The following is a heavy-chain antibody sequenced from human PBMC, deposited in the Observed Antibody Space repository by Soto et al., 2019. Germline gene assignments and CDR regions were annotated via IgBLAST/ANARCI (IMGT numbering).Heavy chain of an antibody. Sequence: EVQLLESGGDLVQPGGSLRLSCAASGFTFSRYAMSWVRQAPGKGLEWVSAISGSGGNTYYAAFVRGRFSISRDNSKKTLYLQMNSLRDEDTAVYYCAKYFVDRSGWFANWYFDLWGRGTLGTVSS. CDR1: GFTFSRYA. D-gene: IGHD6-19*01. CDR2: ISGSGGNT. V-gene: IGHV3-23*01. CDR3: AKYFVDRSGWFANWYFDL. J-gene: IGHJ2*01.